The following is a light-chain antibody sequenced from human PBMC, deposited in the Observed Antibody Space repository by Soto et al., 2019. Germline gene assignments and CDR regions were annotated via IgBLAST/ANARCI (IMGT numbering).Light chain of an antibody. CDR3: QSVDGKYVV. V-gene: IGLV6-57*04. CDR1: SGSIASDY. J-gene: IGLJ2*01. Sequence: NFMLTQPHSVSESPGQTVTISCTRSSGSIASDYVQWYQQRPGSAPINVIFEDSQRPSGVPDRFSGSIDSYSNSASLTISRLTTEDAADYYCQSVDGKYVVFGGGTKLTVL. CDR2: EDS.